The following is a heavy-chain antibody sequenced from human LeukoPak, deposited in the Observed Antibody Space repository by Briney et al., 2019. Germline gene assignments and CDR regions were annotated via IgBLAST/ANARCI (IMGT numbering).Heavy chain of an antibody. CDR1: GYTFTGYY. V-gene: IGHV1-18*04. Sequence: ASVKVSCKASGYTFTGYYVHWVRQAPGQGLEWMGWISAYNGNTNYAQKLQGRVTMTTDTSTSTAYMELRSLRSDDTAVYYCAREAMRWYYFDYWGQGTLVTVSS. D-gene: IGHD6-13*01. CDR2: ISAYNGNT. J-gene: IGHJ4*02. CDR3: AREAMRWYYFDY.